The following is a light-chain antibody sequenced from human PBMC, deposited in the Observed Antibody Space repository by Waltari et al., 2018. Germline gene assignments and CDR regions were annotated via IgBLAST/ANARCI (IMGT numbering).Light chain of an antibody. CDR2: WAS. J-gene: IGKJ1*01. Sequence: DIVMTQSPDSLALSLGERASINCRSNQSVLNNSDKKNSLAWYQQKPVQPPRRLIYWASTRESGVPDRFGGSGSGTDFALTISSLQAEDVAVYYCQQYYSARRTFGQGTKVEV. CDR1: QSVLNNSDKKNS. V-gene: IGKV4-1*01. CDR3: QQYYSARRT.